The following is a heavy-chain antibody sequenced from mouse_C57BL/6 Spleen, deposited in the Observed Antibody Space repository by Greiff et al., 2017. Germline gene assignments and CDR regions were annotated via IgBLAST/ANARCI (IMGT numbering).Heavy chain of an antibody. CDR3: ARVSGSNYDWYFDV. V-gene: IGHV3-6*01. D-gene: IGHD1-1*01. Sequence: LQESGPGLVKPSQSLSLTCSVTGYSITSGYYWNWIRQFPGNKLEWMGYISYDGSNNYNPSLKNRISITRDTSKNQFFLKLNSVTTEDTATYYCARVSGSNYDWYFDVWGTGTTVTVSS. J-gene: IGHJ1*03. CDR2: ISYDGSN. CDR1: GYSITSGYY.